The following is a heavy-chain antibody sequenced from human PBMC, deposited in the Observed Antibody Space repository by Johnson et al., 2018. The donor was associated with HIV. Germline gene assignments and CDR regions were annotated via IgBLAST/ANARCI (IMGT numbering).Heavy chain of an antibody. V-gene: IGHV3-30*04. CDR1: GFTFSSYA. D-gene: IGHD2-2*01. Sequence: QVLLVESGGGVVQPGRSLRLSCAASGFTFSSYAMHWVRQAPGKGLEWVAVISYDGSNKYYADSVKGRFTISRDNSKNKLYLQMNSLRAEDTAVYYCAREGGDCSSTSCYQDAFDIWGQGTMVTVSS. CDR2: ISYDGSNK. J-gene: IGHJ3*02. CDR3: AREGGDCSSTSCYQDAFDI.